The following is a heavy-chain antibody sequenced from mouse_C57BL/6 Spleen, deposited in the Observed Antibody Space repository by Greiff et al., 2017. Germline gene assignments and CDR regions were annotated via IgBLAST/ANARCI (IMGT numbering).Heavy chain of an antibody. V-gene: IGHV1-76*01. D-gene: IGHD2-5*01. CDR3: ARGPLYYSNYENAMDY. CDR1: GYTFTDYY. Sequence: VQLQQSGAELVRPGASVKLSCKASGYTFTDYYINWVKQRPGQGLEWIARIYPGSGNTYYNEKFKGKATLTAEKSSSTAYMQLSSLTSEDSAVYFCARGPLYYSNYENAMDYWGQGTSVTVSS. J-gene: IGHJ4*01. CDR2: IYPGSGNT.